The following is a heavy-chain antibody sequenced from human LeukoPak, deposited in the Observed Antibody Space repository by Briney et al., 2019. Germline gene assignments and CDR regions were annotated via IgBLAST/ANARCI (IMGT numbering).Heavy chain of an antibody. D-gene: IGHD5-24*01. V-gene: IGHV3-49*03. CDR3: TRSGDDYNFWLDF. CDR1: GVTFGNSA. CDR2: IRSRAKDDTP. Sequence: PGGSLRLSFTFSGVTFGNSAISWYRQATGKGLEWVGIIRSRAKDDTPQYAASVRGRFTISRDDSKNIAYLQMNSLRTDDTAVYYCTRSGDDYNFWLDFWGQGTLVTVSS. J-gene: IGHJ4*02.